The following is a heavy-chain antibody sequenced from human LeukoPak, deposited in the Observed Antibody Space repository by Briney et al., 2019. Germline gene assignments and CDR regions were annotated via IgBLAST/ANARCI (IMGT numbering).Heavy chain of an antibody. CDR3: ARDRRRVGATSLDY. D-gene: IGHD1-26*01. V-gene: IGHV3-23*01. CDR1: GFTFSNYA. CDR2: ISGSGENT. Sequence: GGSLRLSCAASGFTFSNYAMSWVRQAPGKGLEWVSGISGSGENTYYAGSVKGRFTISRDSSKNTLYLEMNSLRAEDTAVYFCARDRRRVGATSLDYWGQGTLVTVSS. J-gene: IGHJ4*02.